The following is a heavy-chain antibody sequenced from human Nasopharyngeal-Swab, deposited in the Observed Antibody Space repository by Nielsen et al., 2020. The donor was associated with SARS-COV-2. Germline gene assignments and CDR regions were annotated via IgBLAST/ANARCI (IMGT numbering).Heavy chain of an antibody. CDR1: GFTFSSYS. CDR2: ISSSSSTI. J-gene: IGHJ5*02. CDR3: ARGGRSNITMVRGGWFDP. D-gene: IGHD3-10*01. Sequence: GESLKISCAASGFTFSSYSMNWVRQAPGKGPEWVSYISSSSSTIYYADSVKGRFTISRDNAKNSLYLQMNSLRDEDTAVYYCARGGRSNITMVRGGWFDPWGQGTLVTVSS. V-gene: IGHV3-48*02.